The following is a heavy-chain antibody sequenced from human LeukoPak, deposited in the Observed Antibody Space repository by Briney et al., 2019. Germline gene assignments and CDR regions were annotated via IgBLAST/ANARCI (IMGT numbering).Heavy chain of an antibody. Sequence: ASVKVSCKASGYIFTSYDINWVRQATGQGLEWMGWMNPNSGNTGYAQKFQGRVTMTRNTSISTAYMELSSLRSEDTAVYYCARSITNYYYYGMDVWGQGTTVTVSS. CDR3: ARSITNYYYYGMDV. CDR1: GYIFTSYD. CDR2: MNPNSGNT. V-gene: IGHV1-8*01. D-gene: IGHD1-1*01. J-gene: IGHJ6*02.